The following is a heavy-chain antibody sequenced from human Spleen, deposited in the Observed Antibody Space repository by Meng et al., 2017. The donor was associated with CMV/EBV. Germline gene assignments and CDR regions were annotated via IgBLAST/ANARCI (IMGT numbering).Heavy chain of an antibody. CDR2: IYWNDDK. CDR1: GFSLSTSGRG. CDR3: AQRGGY. V-gene: IGHV2-5*01. Sequence: LPLNCTFSGFSLSTSGRGVGWIRQPPGKALEWLALIYWNDDKRYSPSLKNRLTITKDTSENQVVLTMTNMDPVDTATYYCAQRGGYWGQGTPVTVSS. J-gene: IGHJ4*02.